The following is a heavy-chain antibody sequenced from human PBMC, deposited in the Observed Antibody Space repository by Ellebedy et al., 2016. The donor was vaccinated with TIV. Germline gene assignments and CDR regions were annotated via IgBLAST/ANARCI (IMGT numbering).Heavy chain of an antibody. J-gene: IGHJ5*02. Sequence: GESLKISCAASGFTFSSYEMNWVRQAPGQGLEWVSYISSSGSTIYYADSVKGRFTISRDNAKNSLYLQMNSLRAEDTAVYYCASLLDAIAAAGTEGSPWGQGTLVTVSS. CDR2: ISSSGSTI. CDR1: GFTFSSYE. D-gene: IGHD6-13*01. V-gene: IGHV3-48*03. CDR3: ASLLDAIAAAGTEGSP.